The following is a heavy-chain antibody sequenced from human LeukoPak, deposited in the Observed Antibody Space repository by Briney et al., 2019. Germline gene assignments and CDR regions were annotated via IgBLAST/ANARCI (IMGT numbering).Heavy chain of an antibody. J-gene: IGHJ6*03. CDR1: GFTVSSNY. D-gene: IGHD2-2*01. V-gene: IGHV3-53*05. CDR3: ARDGATYCSSTSCVRYYYMDV. Sequence: GGSLRLSCAASGFTVSSNYMSWVRQAPGKGLEWVSVIYSGGSTYYADSVKGRFTISRDNSKNTLYLQMNSLRAEDTAVYYCARDGATYCSSTSCVRYYYMDVWGKGTTVTVSS. CDR2: IYSGGST.